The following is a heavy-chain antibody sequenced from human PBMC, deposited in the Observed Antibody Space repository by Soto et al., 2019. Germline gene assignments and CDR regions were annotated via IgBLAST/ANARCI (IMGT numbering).Heavy chain of an antibody. V-gene: IGHV4-59*12. J-gene: IGHJ4*02. D-gene: IGHD3-22*01. CDR1: GGSISSDG. Sequence: TLCDTRSVSGGSISSDGWSWIRQTPGKGLEWIGYIYYSGSTNYNPSLKSRVTISVDTSKNQFSLKLSSVTAADTAVYYCARAPHYYDSSGYYFRFDYWGQGTLVTVSS. CDR3: ARAPHYYDSSGYYFRFDY. CDR2: IYYSGST.